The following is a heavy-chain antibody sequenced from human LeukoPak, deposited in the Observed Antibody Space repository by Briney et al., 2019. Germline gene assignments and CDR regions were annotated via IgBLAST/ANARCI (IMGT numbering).Heavy chain of an antibody. V-gene: IGHV3-74*01. J-gene: IGHJ4*02. CDR3: VRDLGGRSGH. D-gene: IGHD1-26*01. CDR1: GLTSSSNW. Sequence: GGSLGPSCAPSGLTSSSNWLHWFRQPPGKGLVWVSRINEDGSTTNYADSVKGRSTIFRDNAKNTLYLQMNSLRAEDTAVYYCVRDLGGRSGHWGQGTLVTVSS. CDR2: INEDGSTT.